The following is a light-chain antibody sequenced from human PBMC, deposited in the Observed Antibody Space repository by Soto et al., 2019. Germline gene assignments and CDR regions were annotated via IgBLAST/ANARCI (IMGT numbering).Light chain of an antibody. Sequence: DIQMTQSPSTLSASVGDTVTVTCRASQSVSGWLAWYQQKPGEAPKLLIYAASSLQSGVPSRFSGSGSETDFTLTISSLQPEDFATYSCQQSYSTTWTFGQGTKVDIK. V-gene: IGKV1-39*01. J-gene: IGKJ1*01. CDR2: AAS. CDR1: QSVSGW. CDR3: QQSYSTTWT.